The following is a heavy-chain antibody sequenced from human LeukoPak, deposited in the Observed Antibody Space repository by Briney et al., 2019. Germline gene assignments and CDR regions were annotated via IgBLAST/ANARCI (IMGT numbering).Heavy chain of an antibody. V-gene: IGHV1-18*01. J-gene: IGHJ6*03. CDR3: ARDLAVRGVIIDYYYYMDV. Sequence: ASVKASCKASGYTFTSYGISWVRQAPGQGLEWMGWISAYNGNTNYAQKLQGRVTMTTDTSTSTAYMELRSLRSDDTAVYYCARDLAVRGVIIDYYYYMDVWGKGTTVTVSS. CDR2: ISAYNGNT. D-gene: IGHD3-10*01. CDR1: GYTFTSYG.